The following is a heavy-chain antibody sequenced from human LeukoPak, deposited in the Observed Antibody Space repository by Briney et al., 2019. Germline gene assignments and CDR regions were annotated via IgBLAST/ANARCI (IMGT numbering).Heavy chain of an antibody. CDR3: ARGSRSLEPYYFDY. Sequence: GASVKVSCKASGGTFSSYAISWVRQAPGQGLEWMGGIIPIFGTANYAQKFQGRVTITADKSTSTAYMELSSLRSEDTAVYYCARGSRSLEPYYFDYWGQGTLVTVSS. CDR1: GGTFSSYA. J-gene: IGHJ4*02. V-gene: IGHV1-69*06. D-gene: IGHD3-3*01. CDR2: IIPIFGTA.